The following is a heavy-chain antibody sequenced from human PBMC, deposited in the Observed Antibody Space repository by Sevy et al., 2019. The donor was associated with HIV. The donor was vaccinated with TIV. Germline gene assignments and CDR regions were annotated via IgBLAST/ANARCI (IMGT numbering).Heavy chain of an antibody. D-gene: IGHD5-12*01. CDR1: GFTFDDYA. J-gene: IGHJ3*02. Sequence: GGSLRLSCAASGFTFDDYAMHWVRQAPGKGLEWVSGISWNSDSIGYADSVKGRFTISRDNAKSSLYLQMNSVRAEDTAFYYCAKDMRVALCQQNDAYDIWGQGTMVTVSS. V-gene: IGHV3-9*01. CDR3: AKDMRVALCQQNDAYDI. CDR2: ISWNSDSI.